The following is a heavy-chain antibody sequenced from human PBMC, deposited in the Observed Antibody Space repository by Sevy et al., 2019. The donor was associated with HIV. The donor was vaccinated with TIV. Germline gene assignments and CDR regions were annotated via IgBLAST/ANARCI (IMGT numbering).Heavy chain of an antibody. J-gene: IGHJ6*02. Sequence: GGSLRLSCAASGFTFSSYWMSWVRQAPGKGLEWVANIKQDGSEKYYVDSVKGRFTISRDNAKNSLYLRMNSLRAEDTAVYYCARDHTIFGVPPYYYYYGMDVWGQGTTVTVSS. V-gene: IGHV3-7*03. D-gene: IGHD3-3*01. CDR1: GFTFSSYW. CDR3: ARDHTIFGVPPYYYYYGMDV. CDR2: IKQDGSEK.